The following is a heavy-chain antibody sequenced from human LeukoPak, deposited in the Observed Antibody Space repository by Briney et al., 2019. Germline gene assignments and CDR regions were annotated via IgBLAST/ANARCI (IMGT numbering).Heavy chain of an antibody. V-gene: IGHV3-23*01. D-gene: IGHD4-17*01. CDR2: ISGGAENT. CDR3: APGDPDYAIDY. CDR1: GFTFRNYA. J-gene: IGHJ4*02. Sequence: PGGSLRLSCTASGFTFRNYAMNWVRQAPGKGLEWVSAISGGAENTYYADSVKGRFTISRDNSKNTLYLQMNNLRAEDTAVYYCAPGDPDYAIDYWGQGTLVTVSS.